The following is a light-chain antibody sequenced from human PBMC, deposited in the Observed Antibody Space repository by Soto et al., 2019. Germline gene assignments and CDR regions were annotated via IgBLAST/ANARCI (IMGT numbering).Light chain of an antibody. CDR3: QQSNSIPYT. Sequence: DIQMTQSPSSVSASVGERVTITCRASQGIASWLAWYQQKPGLAPKLLIYAASSLQTGVPSRFSGSGSGTDFTLTINSLQPEDVATYYCQQSNSIPYTFGQGTKLEI. CDR1: QGIASW. CDR2: AAS. V-gene: IGKV1-12*02. J-gene: IGKJ2*01.